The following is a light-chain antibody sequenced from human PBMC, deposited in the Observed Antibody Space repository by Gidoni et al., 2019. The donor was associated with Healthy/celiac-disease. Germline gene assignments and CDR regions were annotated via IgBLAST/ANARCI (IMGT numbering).Light chain of an antibody. CDR2: WAS. CDR3: QQYYSTPFT. CDR1: QSVLYSSHNKNY. Sequence: DIVMTHAPASLAVSLGERATINCKSSQSVLYSSHNKNYLAWYQQKPGQPPKLLIYWASTRESGVPDRFSGSGSGTDFTLTISSLQAEDVAVYYCQQYYSTPFTFGPGTKVDIK. V-gene: IGKV4-1*01. J-gene: IGKJ3*01.